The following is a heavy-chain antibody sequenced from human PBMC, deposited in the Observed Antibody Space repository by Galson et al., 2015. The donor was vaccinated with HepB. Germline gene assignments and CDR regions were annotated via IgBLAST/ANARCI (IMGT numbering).Heavy chain of an antibody. J-gene: IGHJ4*02. CDR1: GYTFTSYA. V-gene: IGHV7-4-1*02. D-gene: IGHD2-2*01. Sequence: SVKVSCKASGYTFTSYAMNWVRQAPGQGLEWMGWIDTNTGNPTYAQGFTGRFVFSLDTSVSTEYLQISSLKAEDTAVYYCARVPAAIPHLVPYYFDYWGQGTVVTVSS. CDR3: ARVPAAIPHLVPYYFDY. CDR2: IDTNTGNP.